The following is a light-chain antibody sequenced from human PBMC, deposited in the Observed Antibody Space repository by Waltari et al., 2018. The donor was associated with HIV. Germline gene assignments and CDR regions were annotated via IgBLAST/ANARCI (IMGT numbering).Light chain of an antibody. Sequence: QPALPQPPPVSGSPGQSVPISCTGTSSDVGSYNLGSWYQQFPGTPPKLMIYEVSNRPSGVPDRFSGSKSGNTASLTISGLQAEDEADYYCNSYTSSDSFVFGTGTKVNVL. J-gene: IGLJ1*01. CDR1: SSDVGSYNL. CDR3: NSYTSSDSFV. V-gene: IGLV2-18*02. CDR2: EVS.